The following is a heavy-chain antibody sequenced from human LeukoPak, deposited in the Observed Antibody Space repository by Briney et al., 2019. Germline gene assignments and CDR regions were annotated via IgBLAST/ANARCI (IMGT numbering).Heavy chain of an antibody. CDR1: GFTFSSYS. Sequence: GGSLRLSCAASGFTFSSYSMNWVRQAPGKGLEWVSSISSSRSYIYYADSVKGRFTISRDNAKNSLYLQMNSLRAEDTAVYYCAGPSGYSYGFFYWGQGTLVTVSS. D-gene: IGHD5-18*01. CDR2: ISSSRSYI. J-gene: IGHJ4*02. CDR3: AGPSGYSYGFFY. V-gene: IGHV3-21*01.